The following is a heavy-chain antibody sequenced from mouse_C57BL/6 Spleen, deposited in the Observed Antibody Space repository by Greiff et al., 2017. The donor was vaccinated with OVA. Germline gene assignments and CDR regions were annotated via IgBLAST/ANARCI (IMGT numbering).Heavy chain of an antibody. D-gene: IGHD2-5*01. CDR1: GYTFTDYE. CDR2: IDPETGGT. Sequence: VQRVESGAELVRPGASVTLSCKASGYTFTDYEMHWVKQTPVHGLEWIGAIDPETGGTAYNQKFKGKAILTADKSSSTAYMELRSLTSEDSAVYYCTAGYSNFYWYFDVWGTGTTVTVSS. V-gene: IGHV1-15*01. CDR3: TAGYSNFYWYFDV. J-gene: IGHJ1*03.